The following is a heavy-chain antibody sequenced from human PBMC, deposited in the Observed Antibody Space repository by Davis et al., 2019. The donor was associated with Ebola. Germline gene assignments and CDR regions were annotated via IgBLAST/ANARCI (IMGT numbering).Heavy chain of an antibody. V-gene: IGHV3-48*03. Sequence: PGGSLRLSCAASGFTFSSYEMNWVRQAPGKGLEWVSYISSSGSTIYYADSVKGRFTISRDNAKNSLYLQMNSLRAEDTAVYYCARPDYGDPRDAGFDYWGQGTLVTVSS. CDR1: GFTFSSYE. J-gene: IGHJ4*02. D-gene: IGHD4-17*01. CDR3: ARPDYGDPRDAGFDY. CDR2: ISSSGSTI.